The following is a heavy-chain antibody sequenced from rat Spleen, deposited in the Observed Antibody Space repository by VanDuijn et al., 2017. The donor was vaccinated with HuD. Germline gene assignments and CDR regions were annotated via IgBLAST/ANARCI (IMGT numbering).Heavy chain of an antibody. CDR1: GFTFSDYY. J-gene: IGHJ3*01. V-gene: IGHV5-25*01. Sequence: EVQLVESGGSLIQPGRSLKLSCAASGFTFSDYYMAWVRQAPTKGLEWIASISSGGGGTYYPDSVKGRFTISRDNAKSTLYLQMDSLRSEDTATYYCVRQETSGYSNWFTYWGQGTLVTVSS. D-gene: IGHD4-3*01. CDR2: ISSGGGGT. CDR3: VRQETSGYSNWFTY.